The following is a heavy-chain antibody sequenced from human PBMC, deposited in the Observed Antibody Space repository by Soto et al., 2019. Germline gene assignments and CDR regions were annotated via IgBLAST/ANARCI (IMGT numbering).Heavy chain of an antibody. CDR2: IYFTGST. J-gene: IGHJ6*02. CDR1: GGSISSYY. D-gene: IGHD6-13*01. V-gene: IGHV4-59*01. CDR3: AREIAAVGRYYYGMAV. Sequence: SETLSLTCTIFGGSISSYYRSWIRQPPGKGLEWIGYIYFTGSTNYNPSLKSRATISVDTSKNQFSLNLSSVTAADTAVYYCAREIAAVGRYYYGMAVWGQGTTVTVS.